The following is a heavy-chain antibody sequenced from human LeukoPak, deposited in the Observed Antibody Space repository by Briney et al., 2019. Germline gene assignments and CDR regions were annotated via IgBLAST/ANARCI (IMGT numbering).Heavy chain of an antibody. CDR3: ARRQSPGYSSSWFDC. V-gene: IGHV1-2*02. D-gene: IGHD6-13*01. CDR1: GYTFTGYY. CDR2: INPNSGGT. J-gene: IGHJ4*02. Sequence: ASVKVSCKASGYTFTGYYMHWVRQAPGQGLEWMGWINPNSGGTNYAQKFQGRVTMTRDTSISTAYMELSRLRSDDTAVYYCARRQSPGYSSSWFDCWGQGTLVTVSS.